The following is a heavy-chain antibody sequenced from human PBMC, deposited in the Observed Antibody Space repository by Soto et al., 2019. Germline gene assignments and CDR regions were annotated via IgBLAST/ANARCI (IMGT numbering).Heavy chain of an antibody. D-gene: IGHD3-3*01. CDR1: GFTFSSYW. Sequence: EVQLVESGGGLVQPGGSLRLSCAASGFTFSSYWMHWVRQAPGKGLVWVSRINSDGSSTSYADSVKGRFTISRDNAKNRLYLQMNSLRAEDTAVYYCARGAWDDDFWSGYLNYYYGMDVWGQGTTVTVSS. CDR2: INSDGSST. CDR3: ARGAWDDDFWSGYLNYYYGMDV. V-gene: IGHV3-74*01. J-gene: IGHJ6*02.